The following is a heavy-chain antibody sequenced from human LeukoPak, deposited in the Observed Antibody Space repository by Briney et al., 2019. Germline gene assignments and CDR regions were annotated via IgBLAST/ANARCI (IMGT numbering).Heavy chain of an antibody. J-gene: IGHJ3*01. V-gene: IGHV1-69*02. CDR3: ARGGSTSCLL. CDR2: IIPILGIA. D-gene: IGHD2-2*01. CDR1: GGTFSSYT. Sequence: GSSVKVSCKASGGTFSSYTISWVRQAPGQGLGWMGRIIPILGIANYAQKFQGRVTITADKSTSTAYMELSSLRSEDTAVYYCARGGSTSCLLWGQGTMVTVSS.